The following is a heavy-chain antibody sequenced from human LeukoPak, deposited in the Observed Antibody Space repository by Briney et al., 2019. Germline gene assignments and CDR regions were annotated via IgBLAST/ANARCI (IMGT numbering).Heavy chain of an antibody. Sequence: GGSLRLSCAASGVAFSSYAMSWVREAPGEGLEWVSGISGSGGSTYYADSVKGRFTISRDNSKTTPYLQMNSLRAEDTAVYYCAKDPRGSSGTDYWGQGTLVTVSS. J-gene: IGHJ4*02. V-gene: IGHV3-23*01. CDR1: GVAFSSYA. CDR3: AKDPRGSSGTDY. CDR2: ISGSGGST. D-gene: IGHD6-13*01.